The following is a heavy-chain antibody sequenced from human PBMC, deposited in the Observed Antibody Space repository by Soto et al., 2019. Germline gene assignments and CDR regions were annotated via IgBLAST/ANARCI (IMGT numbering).Heavy chain of an antibody. CDR1: GFTFSDYY. D-gene: IGHD3-10*01. CDR2: ISSSGSTI. CDR3: APLGRGSGSYLFPPYY. J-gene: IGHJ4*02. Sequence: QVQLVESGGGLFKPGGSLRLSCAASGFTFSDYYMSWIRQAPGKGLEWVSYISSSGSTIYYADSVKGRFTISRDNAKNSLYLQMNRRRAEETPVYYCAPLGRGSGSYLFPPYYWGQGNLVTVSS. V-gene: IGHV3-11*01.